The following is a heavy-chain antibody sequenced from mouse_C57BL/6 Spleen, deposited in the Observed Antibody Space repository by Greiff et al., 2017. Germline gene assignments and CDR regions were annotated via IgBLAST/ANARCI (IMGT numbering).Heavy chain of an antibody. J-gene: IGHJ3*01. Sequence: QVQLQQPGAELVRPGSSVKLSCKASGYTFTSYWMHWVKQRPIQGLEWIGNIDPSDSETHYNQKFKDKATLTVDKSSSTAYMQLSILTSEDSAVYCCARYREYDGFAYRGQEALVTVSA. CDR1: GYTFTSYW. CDR2: IDPSDSET. V-gene: IGHV1-52*01. D-gene: IGHD2-4*01. CDR3: ARYREYDGFAY.